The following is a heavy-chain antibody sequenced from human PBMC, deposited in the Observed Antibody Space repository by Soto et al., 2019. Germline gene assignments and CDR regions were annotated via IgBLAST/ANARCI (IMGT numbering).Heavy chain of an antibody. CDR2: IYHSGST. Sequence: QLQLQESGSGLVKPSQTLSLTCAVSGGSITSGGYSWSWIRQPPGKGLEWIANIYHSGSTYYNPSLKCRVTISLNRSNNQFYLVLSSVTAADTAAYYCARVVVVPAIWGDSFDSWGQGTLVTVSS. J-gene: IGHJ4*02. V-gene: IGHV4-30-2*01. CDR1: GGSITSGGYS. CDR3: ARVVVVPAIWGDSFDS. D-gene: IGHD2-15*01.